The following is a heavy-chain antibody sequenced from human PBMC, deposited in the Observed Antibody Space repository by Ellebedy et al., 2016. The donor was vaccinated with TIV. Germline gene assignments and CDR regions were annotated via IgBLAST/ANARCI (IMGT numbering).Heavy chain of an antibody. CDR3: AREGTYYFDSSGYSVPYYFDY. Sequence: PGGSLRLSCAASGFTFRSYSMSWVRQPPGKGLEWVSSISISSNTIYYADSVKGRLTISRDNARNSLYLQMNSLRAEDTALYYCAREGTYYFDSSGYSVPYYFDYWGQGVLVTVSS. CDR2: ISISSNTI. CDR1: GFTFRSYS. D-gene: IGHD3-22*01. J-gene: IGHJ4*02. V-gene: IGHV3-21*01.